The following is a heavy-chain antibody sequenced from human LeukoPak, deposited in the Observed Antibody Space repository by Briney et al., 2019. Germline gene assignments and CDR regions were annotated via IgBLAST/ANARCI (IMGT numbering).Heavy chain of an antibody. CDR1: GFTFSDYY. J-gene: IGHJ4*02. Sequence: GGSLRLSCAASGFTFSDYYMSWVRQAPGKGLEWVSYISSSGSTIYYADSVKGRFTISRDNAKNSLYLQMNSLRAEDTAVYYCASPRRHPFEYYFDYWGQGTLVTVSS. V-gene: IGHV3-11*01. CDR3: ASPRRHPFEYYFDY. CDR2: ISSSGSTI. D-gene: IGHD3-9*01.